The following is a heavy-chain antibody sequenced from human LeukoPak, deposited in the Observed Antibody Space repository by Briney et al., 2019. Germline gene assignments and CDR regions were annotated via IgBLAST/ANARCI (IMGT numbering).Heavy chain of an antibody. CDR3: ARATYYYDSSGYRHDAFDI. CDR1: GDSISSGYYY. V-gene: IGHV4-61*10. CDR2: INHSGST. D-gene: IGHD3-22*01. J-gene: IGHJ3*02. Sequence: PSETLSLTFTVSGDSISSGYYYWSWIRQPAGKGLEWIGEINHSGSTNYNPSLKSRVTISVDTSKNQFSLKLSSVTAADTAVYYCARATYYYDSSGYRHDAFDIWGQGTMVTVSS.